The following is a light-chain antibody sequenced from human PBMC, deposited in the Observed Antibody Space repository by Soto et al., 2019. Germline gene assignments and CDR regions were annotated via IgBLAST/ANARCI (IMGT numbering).Light chain of an antibody. V-gene: IGLV2-14*03. Sequence: QSVPTQPASVSGSPGQSITISCTGTSSDIGAYDFVSWYQQHPGKAPKLIMFDVFNRPSGVSHRFSGSNSGNTASLTISGLQAEDEADYYCNSYATGSDGVFGGGPKLTVL. J-gene: IGLJ3*02. CDR3: NSYATGSDGV. CDR1: SSDIGAYDF. CDR2: DVF.